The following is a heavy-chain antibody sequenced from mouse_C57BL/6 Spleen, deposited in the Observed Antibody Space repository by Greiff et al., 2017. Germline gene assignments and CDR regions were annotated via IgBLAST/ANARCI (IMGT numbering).Heavy chain of an antibody. D-gene: IGHD1-1*01. Sequence: QVQLQQSGAELVRPGTSVKVSCKASGYAFTNYLIEWVKQRPGQGLEWIGVINPGSGGTNSNEKFKGKATLTADKSSSTAYMQLSSLTSEDSAVYFCARSDYYGSSYVAYWGQGTLVTVSA. CDR1: GYAFTNYL. J-gene: IGHJ3*01. CDR3: ARSDYYGSSYVAY. CDR2: INPGSGGT. V-gene: IGHV1-54*01.